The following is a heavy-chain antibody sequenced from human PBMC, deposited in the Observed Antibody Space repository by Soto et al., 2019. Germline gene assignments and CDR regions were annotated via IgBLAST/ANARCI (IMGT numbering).Heavy chain of an antibody. D-gene: IGHD3-16*01. CDR2: IYYSEST. CDR1: GGSVNSGTYY. CDR3: ARERGDGRVRYGIDV. V-gene: IGHV4-61*01. Sequence: SETLSLTCTVSGGSVNSGTYYWSWIRQPPGKGLEWIGNIYYSESTNYNPSLRSRITISVDSSKNQFSRKLSSVTAADTAVYYCARERGDGRVRYGIDVRGQGTTVTVS. J-gene: IGHJ6*02.